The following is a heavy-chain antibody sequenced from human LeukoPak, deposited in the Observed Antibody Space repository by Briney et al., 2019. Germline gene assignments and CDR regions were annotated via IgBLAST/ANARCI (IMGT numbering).Heavy chain of an antibody. Sequence: ASVKVSCKASGYTFNSSYMHWVRQAPGQGLEWMGIINPSDDSTRYAQKFQGRVTMTKDTSTNTVYMHLSSLSSDNTAVYYCASHSGWPDYWGQGTLVTVSS. J-gene: IGHJ4*02. D-gene: IGHD6-19*01. CDR2: INPSDDST. CDR1: GYTFNSSY. CDR3: ASHSGWPDY. V-gene: IGHV1-46*02.